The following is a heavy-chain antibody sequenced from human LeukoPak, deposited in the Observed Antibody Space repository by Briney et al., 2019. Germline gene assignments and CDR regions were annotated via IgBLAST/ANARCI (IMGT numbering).Heavy chain of an antibody. CDR1: GGSFSGYY. CDR2: INHSGST. CDR3: AENDYGVYFDY. Sequence: SETLSLTCAVYGGSFSGYYWSWIRQPPGKGLEWIGEINHSGSTNYNPSLKSRVTISVDTSKNQFSLKLSSVTAADTAVYYCAENDYGVYFDYWGQGALVTVSS. J-gene: IGHJ4*02. V-gene: IGHV4-34*01. D-gene: IGHD4-17*01.